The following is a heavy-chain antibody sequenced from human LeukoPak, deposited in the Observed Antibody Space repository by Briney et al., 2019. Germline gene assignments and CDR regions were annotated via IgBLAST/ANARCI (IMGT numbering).Heavy chain of an antibody. CDR1: GFTFSSYS. J-gene: IGHJ4*02. V-gene: IGHV3-21*01. CDR2: ISSSSSYI. D-gene: IGHD6-19*01. CDR3: ARDHSFGWHTFDY. Sequence: GGSLRLSCAASGFTFSSYSMNWVRQAPGQGLEWVSSISSSSSYIYYADSVKGRFTISRDNAKNSLYLQMNSLRAEDTAVYYYARDHSFGWHTFDYWGQGTLVTVSS.